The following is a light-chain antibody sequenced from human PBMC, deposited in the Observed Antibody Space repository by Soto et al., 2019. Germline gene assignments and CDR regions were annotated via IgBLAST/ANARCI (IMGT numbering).Light chain of an antibody. CDR3: QQYNNWPPWT. Sequence: EIVVAQSPVTLSVSPGERATLSCRASQSVSSNLAWYQQKPGQAPRLLIYGASTRVTGIPARFSGSGSGTEFTLTISSLQSEDFAVYYCQQYNNWPPWTFGQGTKVDIK. CDR1: QSVSSN. J-gene: IGKJ1*01. V-gene: IGKV3-15*01. CDR2: GAS.